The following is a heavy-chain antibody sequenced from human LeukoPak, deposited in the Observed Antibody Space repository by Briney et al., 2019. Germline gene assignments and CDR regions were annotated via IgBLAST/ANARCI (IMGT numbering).Heavy chain of an antibody. D-gene: IGHD4-17*01. CDR1: GFTFSSYE. J-gene: IGHJ4*02. CDR2: ISSSGSTI. Sequence: PGGSLRLSCAASGFTFSSYEMNWVRQAPGKGLEWDSYISSSGSTIYYADSVKGRFTISRDNAKNSLYLQMNSLRAEDTAVYYCARDSGRGDYDDYWGQGTLVTVSS. CDR3: ARDSGRGDYDDY. V-gene: IGHV3-48*03.